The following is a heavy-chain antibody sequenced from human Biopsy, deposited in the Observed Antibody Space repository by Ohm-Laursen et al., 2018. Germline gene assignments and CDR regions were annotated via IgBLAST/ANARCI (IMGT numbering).Heavy chain of an antibody. Sequence: GTLSLTCPVSGGSISNYYWSWIRQPAGKGLEWIGRIYTSGSPNYNLSLESRVTMSVDTSKNQSSLNLRSVTAADTAVYYCARGTGRYYVYGAFDIWGQGTVVTVSS. V-gene: IGHV4-4*07. D-gene: IGHD1-26*01. CDR2: IYTSGSP. CDR1: GGSISNYY. CDR3: ARGTGRYYVYGAFDI. J-gene: IGHJ3*02.